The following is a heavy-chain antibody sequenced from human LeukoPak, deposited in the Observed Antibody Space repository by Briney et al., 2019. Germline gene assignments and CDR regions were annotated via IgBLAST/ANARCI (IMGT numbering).Heavy chain of an antibody. J-gene: IGHJ3*02. CDR3: ARDLGGTGTFHI. V-gene: IGHV3-53*01. CDR1: GVTVSSNY. CDR2: LYSAVST. Sequence: GGSLRLSCAASGVTVSSNYMSWVRQAPGEGLEWVSVLYSAVSTYYEDSVKGRFTISRDSSKNTLYLQMNSLRAEDTAVYYCARDLGGTGTFHIWGQGTMVTVSS. D-gene: IGHD2-15*01.